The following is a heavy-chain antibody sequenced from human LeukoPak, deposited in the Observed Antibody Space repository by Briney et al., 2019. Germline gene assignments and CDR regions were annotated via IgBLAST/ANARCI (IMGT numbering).Heavy chain of an antibody. J-gene: IGHJ4*02. V-gene: IGHV4-30-2*01. CDR1: GVSISSGGYS. CDR2: IYHSGST. D-gene: IGHD5-12*01. Sequence: SETLSLTCAVSGVSISSGGYSWGWIRQPPGKGLEWIGYIYHSGSTYYNPSLKSRVTISVDRSKNQFSLKLSSVTAADTAVYYCARGHIVATMYFDYWGQGTLVTVSS. CDR3: ARGHIVATMYFDY.